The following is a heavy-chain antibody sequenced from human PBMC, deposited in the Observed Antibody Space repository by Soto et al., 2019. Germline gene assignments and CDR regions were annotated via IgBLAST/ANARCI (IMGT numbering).Heavy chain of an antibody. CDR3: ARGGNYDGVSNHPVGFDY. CDR2: LNIDGSTR. Sequence: GGSLRLSCSASGFTFSNYRMHWVRQGPGRGLVWVARLNIDGSTRNYADSVKGRFTISRDNAQNTLFLQMNSLSAEDTAVYYCARGGNYDGVSNHPVGFDYWGQGTQVTVSS. D-gene: IGHD3-16*01. J-gene: IGHJ4*02. CDR1: GFTFSNYR. V-gene: IGHV3-74*01.